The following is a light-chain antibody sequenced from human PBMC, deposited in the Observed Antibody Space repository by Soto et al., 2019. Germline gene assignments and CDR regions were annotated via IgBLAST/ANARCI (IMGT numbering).Light chain of an antibody. CDR1: QSVSRSY. CDR3: QDSNIWPRR. J-gene: IGKJ1*01. Sequence: GTVSLNKEEIDILSCRASQSVSRSYLAWYQQKPGQAPRLLIYGASSRATGIPDRFSGSGSGTEFTLTISSLQSEDFALYYCQDSNIWPRRFAQGTMVDIK. CDR2: GAS. V-gene: IGKV3-20*01.